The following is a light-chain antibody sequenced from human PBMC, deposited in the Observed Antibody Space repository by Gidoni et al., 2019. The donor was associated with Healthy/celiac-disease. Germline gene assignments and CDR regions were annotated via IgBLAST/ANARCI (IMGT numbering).Light chain of an antibody. CDR1: SLRSYY. CDR2: GKN. V-gene: IGLV3-19*02. CDR3: NSWDSSGNHRV. J-gene: IGLJ2*01. Sequence: SSELTQDPAVSVALGQTVRITCQGDSLRSYYASWYQQKPGQAPVRVIYGKNNRPSGIPDRFSGSSSGNTASLTITGAQAEDEADYYCNSWDSSGNHRVFGGGTKLTGL.